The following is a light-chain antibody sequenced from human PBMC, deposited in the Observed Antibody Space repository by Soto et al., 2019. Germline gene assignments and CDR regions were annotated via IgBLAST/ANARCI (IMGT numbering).Light chain of an antibody. J-gene: IGKJ2*02. V-gene: IGKV1-39*01. CDR3: QQSYSTTCT. CDR1: QSIASF. CDR2: AAS. Sequence: VQVTLTPSSVTPSVGARVTTTLWASQSIASFVNWYQQKPGQAPKLLIYAASTLQGDVPDRFSGRGSGTDFTLTISSLQPEDFTVYYCQQSYSTTCTFGQGTKVDIK.